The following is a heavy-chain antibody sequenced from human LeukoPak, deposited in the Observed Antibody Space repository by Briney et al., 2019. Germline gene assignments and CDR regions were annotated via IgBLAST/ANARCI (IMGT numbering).Heavy chain of an antibody. D-gene: IGHD3-9*01. CDR2: IYHSGST. CDR1: GVSISSGGYP. Sequence: PSQTLSLTCAVSGVSISSGGYPWSWIRQPPGKGLEWIGYIYHSGSTYYNPSLKSRVTISVDRSKNQFSLKLSSVIAADTAVYYCASAYYDILTGYSPGGYFDYWGQGTLVTVSS. J-gene: IGHJ4*02. V-gene: IGHV4-30-2*01. CDR3: ASAYYDILTGYSPGGYFDY.